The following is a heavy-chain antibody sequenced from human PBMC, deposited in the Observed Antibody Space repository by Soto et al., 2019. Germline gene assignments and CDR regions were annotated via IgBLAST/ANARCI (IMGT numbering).Heavy chain of an antibody. CDR3: ASGIQLWLRRINNGYAG. CDR1: GGTFSTYA. Sequence: QVQLVQSGAEVKKPESSVKVSCKAPGGTFSTYAISWVRQAPGQGLEWMGGIIPMFGTANYAKRFQDRVTITADASTNTVYMELSSLRSEDTAVYFCASGIQLWLRRINNGYAGWGQGTLVTVSS. D-gene: IGHD5-18*01. V-gene: IGHV1-69*12. CDR2: IIPMFGTA. J-gene: IGHJ4*02.